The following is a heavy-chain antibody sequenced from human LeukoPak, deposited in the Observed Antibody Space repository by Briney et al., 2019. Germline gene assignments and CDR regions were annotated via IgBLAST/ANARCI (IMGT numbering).Heavy chain of an antibody. CDR3: VASSGYSLDY. D-gene: IGHD3-22*01. V-gene: IGHV3-73*01. CDR1: GFTFSGSA. J-gene: IGHJ4*02. CDR2: IRSKANSYAT. Sequence: GGSLRLSCAASGFTFSGSAMHWVRQASRKGLEWVGRIRSKANSYATAYAASVKGRFTISRDDSKNTAYLQMNSLKTEDTAVYYCVASSGYSLDYWGQGTLVTVSS.